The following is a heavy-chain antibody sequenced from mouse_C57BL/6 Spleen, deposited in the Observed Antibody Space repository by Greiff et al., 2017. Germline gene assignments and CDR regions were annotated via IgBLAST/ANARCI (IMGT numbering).Heavy chain of an antibody. CDR1: GFTFSSYG. CDR2: ISSGGSYT. CDR3: ARSDGYYVSAGFAY. J-gene: IGHJ3*01. V-gene: IGHV5-6*01. Sequence: EVQVVESGGDLVKPGGSLKLSCAASGFTFSSYGMSWVRQTPDKRLEWVATISSGGSYTYYPDSVKGRFTISRDNAKNTLYLQMSSLKSEDTAMYYCARSDGYYVSAGFAYWGKGTLVTVSA. D-gene: IGHD2-3*01.